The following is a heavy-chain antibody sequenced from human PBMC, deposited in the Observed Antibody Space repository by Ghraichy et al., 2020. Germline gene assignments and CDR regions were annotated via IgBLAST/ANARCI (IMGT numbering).Heavy chain of an antibody. Sequence: SETLSLTCAVYGGSITPYYWSWIRQPPGKGLEWIGYIHYSGSTNYSPSLKRRLTISVDTSKNQFSLKLSSVTAADTAVYYCARRGGDPALLPYYFDFWGQGTLVTVSS. CDR3: ARRGGDPALLPYYFDF. J-gene: IGHJ4*02. CDR1: GGSITPYY. CDR2: IHYSGST. V-gene: IGHV4-59*08. D-gene: IGHD2-21*01.